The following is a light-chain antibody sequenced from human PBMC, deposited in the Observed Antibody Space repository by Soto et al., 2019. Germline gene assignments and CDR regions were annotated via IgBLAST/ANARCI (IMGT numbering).Light chain of an antibody. Sequence: EIVMTQSPATMSVSPGDRATLSCMASQGVSSNLAWYQQKPGQAPRLLIYGASTRATGIPARFSGSGSGTEFTLTISSLQSEDFAVYYCQQYNNWPITSGQGTRLEI. CDR1: QGVSSN. V-gene: IGKV3-15*01. J-gene: IGKJ5*01. CDR3: QQYNNWPIT. CDR2: GAS.